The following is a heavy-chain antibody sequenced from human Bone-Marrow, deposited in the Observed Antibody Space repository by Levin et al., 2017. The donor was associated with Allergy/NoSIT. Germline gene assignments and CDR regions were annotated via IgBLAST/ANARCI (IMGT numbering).Heavy chain of an antibody. D-gene: IGHD4-17*01. CDR3: ARDPLDYGTNSGNY. J-gene: IGHJ4*02. V-gene: IGHV4-4*02. Sequence: SQTLSLPCTVSGGSIRSSTWWSWVRQSPGKGLEWIGEIYHGGRTNYNPSLKSRVSMSVDKSKSQFSLKLSSVTAADTAVYYCARDPLDYGTNSGNYWGQGTLVTGSS. CDR2: IYHGGRT. CDR1: GGSIRSSTW.